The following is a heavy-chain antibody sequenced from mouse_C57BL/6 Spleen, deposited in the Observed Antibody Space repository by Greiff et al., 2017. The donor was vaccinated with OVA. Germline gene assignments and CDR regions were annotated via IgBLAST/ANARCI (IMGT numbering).Heavy chain of an antibody. CDR1: GFTFSDYG. V-gene: IGHV5-17*01. CDR2: ISSGSSTI. D-gene: IGHD1-1*01. J-gene: IGHJ4*01. Sequence: EVKVVESGGGLVKPGGSLKLSCAASGFTFSDYGMHWVRQAPEKGLEWVAYISSGSSTIYYADTVKGRFTISRDNAKNTLFLQMTSLRSEDTAMYYCARRYYYGSSYGEYYAMDYWGQGTSVTVSS. CDR3: ARRYYYGSSYGEYYAMDY.